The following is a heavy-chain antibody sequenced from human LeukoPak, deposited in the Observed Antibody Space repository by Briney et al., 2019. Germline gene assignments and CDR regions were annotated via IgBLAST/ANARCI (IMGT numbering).Heavy chain of an antibody. CDR3: ARKPYCGGDCYPEFDY. CDR2: IYYSGST. CDR1: GGSISSSSYY. V-gene: IGHV4-39*01. J-gene: IGHJ4*02. D-gene: IGHD2-21*01. Sequence: PSETLSLTCTVSGGSISSSSYYWGWIRQPPGKGLEWIGSIYYSGSTYYNPSLKSRVTISVDTSKNQFSLNLSSATAADTAVYYCARKPYCGGDCYPEFDYWGQGTLVTVSS.